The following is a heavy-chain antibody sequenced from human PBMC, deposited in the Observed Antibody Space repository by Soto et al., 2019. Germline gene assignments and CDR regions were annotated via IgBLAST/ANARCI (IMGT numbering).Heavy chain of an antibody. Sequence: PGGSLRLSCAASGFTFSSYAMHWVRQAPGKGLEWVAVISYDGSNKYYADSVKGRFTISRDNSKNTLYLQMNSLRAEDTAVYYCAGWVGGYNWNRRFPHYYYGMDVWGQGTTVTVSS. CDR3: AGWVGGYNWNRRFPHYYYGMDV. D-gene: IGHD1-20*01. J-gene: IGHJ6*01. CDR2: ISYDGSNK. CDR1: GFTFSSYA. V-gene: IGHV3-30-3*01.